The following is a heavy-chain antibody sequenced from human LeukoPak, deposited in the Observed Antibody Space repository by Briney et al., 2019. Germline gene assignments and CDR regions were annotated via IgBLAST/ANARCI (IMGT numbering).Heavy chain of an antibody. CDR2: NDHRGTA. Sequence: PSETLSLTCAVYGASYNAYYWSWIRQPPGKGLEWIGDNDHRGTATYNPSLKSRLTISADASKNQFSLKLNSVTDADTAVYYCAVGITILGVAASFDSWGQGNLVIVSS. V-gene: IGHV4-34*01. CDR3: AVGITILGVAASFDS. D-gene: IGHD3-3*01. J-gene: IGHJ4*02. CDR1: GASYNAYY.